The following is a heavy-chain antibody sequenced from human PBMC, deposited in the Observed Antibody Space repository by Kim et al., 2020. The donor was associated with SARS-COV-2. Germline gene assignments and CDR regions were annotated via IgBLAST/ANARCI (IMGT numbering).Heavy chain of an antibody. J-gene: IGHJ5*02. Sequence: ASVKVSCKAFGYTFSKYGLNWVRQAPGQGLEWMGWIDNNTGTPAHAQAFRGRVVFSFDTSVSTAYLQINSLKAENTAVYYCARQDGIPVAINTNCFDPGGQGTVVTVSS. CDR2: IDNNTGTP. V-gene: IGHV7-4-1*02. CDR1: GYTFSKYG. CDR3: ARQDGIPVAINTNCFDP. D-gene: IGHD2-2*02.